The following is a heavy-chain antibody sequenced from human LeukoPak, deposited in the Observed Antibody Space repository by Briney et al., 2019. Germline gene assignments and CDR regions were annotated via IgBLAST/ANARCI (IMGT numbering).Heavy chain of an antibody. J-gene: IGHJ4*02. CDR1: GGSFSGYY. V-gene: IGHV4-34*01. CDR3: ARGHPLRFLEWLSHTPIDC. Sequence: MSSETLSLTCAVYGGSFSGYYWSWIRQPPGKGLEWIGEINHSGSTNYNPSLKSRVTISVDTSKNQFSLKLSSVTAADTAVYYCARGHPLRFLEWLSHTPIDCWGQGTLVTVSS. D-gene: IGHD3-3*01. CDR2: INHSGST.